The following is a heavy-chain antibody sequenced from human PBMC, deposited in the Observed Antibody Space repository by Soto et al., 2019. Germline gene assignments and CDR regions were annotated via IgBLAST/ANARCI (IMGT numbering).Heavy chain of an antibody. Sequence: EVQLVESGGGLVQPGGSLRLSCAASGFTFSSYWMQWVRQAPGKGLVWVSRINSEGTTTTYADSVKGRFTISRDNVKNTLFLQMNSLRAEDTAVYYCGRAPGGTGIVDYWGQGTLVTVSS. CDR2: INSEGTTT. V-gene: IGHV3-74*01. J-gene: IGHJ4*02. CDR1: GFTFSSYW. D-gene: IGHD7-27*01. CDR3: GRAPGGTGIVDY.